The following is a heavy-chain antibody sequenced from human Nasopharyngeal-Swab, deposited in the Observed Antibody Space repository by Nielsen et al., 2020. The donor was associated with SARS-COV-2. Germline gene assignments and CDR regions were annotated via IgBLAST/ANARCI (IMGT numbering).Heavy chain of an antibody. CDR2: IIPIFGTA. D-gene: IGHD6-6*01. V-gene: IGHV1-69*13. CDR3: ARRPYSSSSGDYYYGMDV. Sequence: SVKLSCKASGGTFSSYAISWVRQAPGQGLEWMGGIIPIFGTANYAQKFQGRVTITADESTSTAYMELSSLRSEDTAVYYCARRPYSSSSGDYYYGMDVWGQGTTVTVSS. CDR1: GGTFSSYA. J-gene: IGHJ6*02.